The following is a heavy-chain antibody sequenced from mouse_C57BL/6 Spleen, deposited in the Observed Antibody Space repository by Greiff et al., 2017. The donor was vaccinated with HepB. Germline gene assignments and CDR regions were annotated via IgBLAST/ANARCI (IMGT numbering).Heavy chain of an antibody. J-gene: IGHJ4*01. V-gene: IGHV3-6*01. CDR3: ARVGTTVAGMDY. Sequence: EVQLKESGPGLVKPSQSLSLTCSVTGYSITSGYYWNWIRQFPGNKLEWMGYISYDGSNNYNPSLKNRISITRDTSKNQFFLKLNSVTTEDTATYYCARVGTTVAGMDYWGQGTSVTVSS. D-gene: IGHD1-1*01. CDR1: GYSITSGYY. CDR2: ISYDGSN.